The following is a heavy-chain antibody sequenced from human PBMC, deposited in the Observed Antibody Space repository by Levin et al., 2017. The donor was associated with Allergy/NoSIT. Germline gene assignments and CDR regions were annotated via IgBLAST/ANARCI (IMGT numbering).Heavy chain of an antibody. CDR3: ARDLGTGWYDNAFEI. J-gene: IGHJ3*02. CDR2: ISPNNGHT. D-gene: IGHD6-19*01. Sequence: VASVKVSCKASGYTFRVYGIIWVRQAPGEGLEWLGWISPNNGHTKVSHMVQGRVTMTTDASTTTAYLDIRSLTSDDTAVYYCARDLGTGWYDNAFEIWGQGTLVSVSS. CDR1: GYTFRVYG. V-gene: IGHV1-18*01.